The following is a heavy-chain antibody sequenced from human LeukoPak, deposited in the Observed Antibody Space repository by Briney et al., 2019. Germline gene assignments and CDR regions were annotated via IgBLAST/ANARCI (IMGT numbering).Heavy chain of an antibody. CDR3: ARHDYGGNSGDY. V-gene: IGHV3-21*01. D-gene: IGHD4-23*01. Sequence: QAGGSLRLSCTASGFTFNGYSMNWVRQAPGKGLEWVSSISTSSSYIYYADSVKGRFTISRDNAKNSLYLQMNSLRDEDTAVYYCARHDYGGNSGDYWGQGTLVTVSS. CDR1: GFTFNGYS. J-gene: IGHJ4*02. CDR2: ISTSSSYI.